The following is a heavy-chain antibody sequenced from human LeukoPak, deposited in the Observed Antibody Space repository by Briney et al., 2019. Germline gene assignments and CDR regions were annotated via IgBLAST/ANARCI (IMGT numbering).Heavy chain of an antibody. CDR1: GYTFTGYY. Sequence: GASVKVSCKASGYTFTGYYMHWVRQAPGQGFEWMGWINPNSGGTNYAQKFQGRVTMTRDTSISTAYMELSRLRSDDTAVYYCARENGGMEPPDYWGQGTLVTVSS. J-gene: IGHJ4*02. D-gene: IGHD7-27*01. CDR3: ARENGGMEPPDY. CDR2: INPNSGGT. V-gene: IGHV1-2*02.